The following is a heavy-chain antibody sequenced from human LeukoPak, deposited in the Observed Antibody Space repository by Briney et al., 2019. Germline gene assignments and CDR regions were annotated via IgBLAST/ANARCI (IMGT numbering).Heavy chain of an antibody. Sequence: SETLSLTCSVSGYSISSGYYWGWIRQPPGKGLEWIGNIYHGGSTYYNSSLKSRLTMSVDTSKNQFSLQLSPVTAADTAVYYCARYSSSGKGDYWGQGTLVTVSS. CDR2: IYHGGST. D-gene: IGHD6-13*01. V-gene: IGHV4-38-2*01. CDR1: GYSISSGYY. CDR3: ARYSSSGKGDY. J-gene: IGHJ4*02.